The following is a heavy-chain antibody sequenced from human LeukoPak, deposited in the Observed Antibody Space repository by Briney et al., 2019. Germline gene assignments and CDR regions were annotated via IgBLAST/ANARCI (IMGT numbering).Heavy chain of an antibody. J-gene: IGHJ3*02. CDR2: IDQDGSEK. Sequence: PGGSLRLSCAASGFTFSDYNMNWVRQAPGNGLEWVANIDQDGSEKYYVESMKGRITISRDTAKNSLYLQMNSLRAEDTAVYYCARDYYSYSRGSWAFDIWGQGTMVTVSS. V-gene: IGHV3-7*03. D-gene: IGHD3-22*01. CDR1: GFTFSDYN. CDR3: ARDYYSYSRGSWAFDI.